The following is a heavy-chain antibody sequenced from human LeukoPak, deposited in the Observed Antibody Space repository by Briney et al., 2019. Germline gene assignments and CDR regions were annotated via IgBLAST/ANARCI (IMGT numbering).Heavy chain of an antibody. CDR3: ARGLGYCSGGSCSLYYFDY. Sequence: ASVKVSCKASGYTFTNYGISWVRQAPGQGLDWMGWISAYNGNKVYAQELQGRVTMTTDTSTSTAYMELRSLRSDDTAVYYCARGLGYCSGGSCSLYYFDYWGQGTLVTVSS. V-gene: IGHV1-18*01. J-gene: IGHJ4*02. D-gene: IGHD2-15*01. CDR1: GYTFTNYG. CDR2: ISAYNGNK.